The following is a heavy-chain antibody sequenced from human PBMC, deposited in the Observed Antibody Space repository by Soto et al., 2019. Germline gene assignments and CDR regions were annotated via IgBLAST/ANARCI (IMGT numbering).Heavy chain of an antibody. V-gene: IGHV3-30*18. CDR3: AKDLGYSYGPRSTFDY. D-gene: IGHD5-18*01. CDR1: GFTFSSYG. CDR2: ISYDGSNK. Sequence: QVQLVESGGGVVQPGRSLRLSCAASGFTFSSYGMHWVRQAPGKGLEWVAVISYDGSNKYYADSVKGRFTISRDNSKNTLYLQMNSLRAEDTAVYYCAKDLGYSYGPRSTFDYWGQGTLVTVSS. J-gene: IGHJ4*02.